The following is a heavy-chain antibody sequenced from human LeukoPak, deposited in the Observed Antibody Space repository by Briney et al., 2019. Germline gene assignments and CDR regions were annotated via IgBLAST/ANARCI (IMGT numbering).Heavy chain of an antibody. J-gene: IGHJ5*02. D-gene: IGHD1-26*01. CDR3: VRVGTYFLLS. Sequence: PSETLSLTCTVSGGSINSSYWSCIRRPPGKGLEWIAYMCNSGSTNNNPSLKSRVTISVDKSESQFSLKLSSVTAADTAVYYCVRVGTYFLLSWGQGTLVTVSS. CDR1: GGSINSSY. CDR2: MCNSGST. V-gene: IGHV4-59*12.